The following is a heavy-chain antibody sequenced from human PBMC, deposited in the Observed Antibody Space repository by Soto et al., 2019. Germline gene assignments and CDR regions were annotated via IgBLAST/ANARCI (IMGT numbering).Heavy chain of an antibody. CDR2: IYDSGTT. J-gene: IGHJ4*02. D-gene: IGHD4-17*01. Sequence: QVQLRESGPGLVRPSETLSLTCTVSGGSITGYYWSWIRQPPGKGLEWIGYIYDSGTTTYNPALKRRLTIPADTSKNQFSLHLRSVTAADTAVYYCARRNYGEEGYFFDFWGQGLLVTVSS. CDR3: ARRNYGEEGYFFDF. V-gene: IGHV4-59*08. CDR1: GGSITGYY.